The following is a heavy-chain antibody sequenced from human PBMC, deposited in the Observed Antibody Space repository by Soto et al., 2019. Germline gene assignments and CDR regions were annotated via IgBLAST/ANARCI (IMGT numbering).Heavy chain of an antibody. CDR1: GFSLTTGGVG. J-gene: IGHJ6*02. V-gene: IGHV2-5*02. Sequence: QITLKESGPTLVKPTQTLTLTCTFSGFSLTTGGVGVGWIRQPPGKALEWLALIYWDDDKRYSPSLKSRLTGTKDTSTNQVLLTKTNVDPVDTATYYCALRRWGGDCLGSYSSHYYSGMDVWGQVTTVTVCS. CDR2: IYWDDDK. CDR3: ALRRWGGDCLGSYSSHYYSGMDV. D-gene: IGHD2-21*02.